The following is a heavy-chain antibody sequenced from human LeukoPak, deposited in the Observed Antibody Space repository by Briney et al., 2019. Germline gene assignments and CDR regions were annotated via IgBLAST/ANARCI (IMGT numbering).Heavy chain of an antibody. CDR1: GGSISSYY. Sequence: SETLSLTCTVSGGSISSYYWSWIRQPAGKGLEWIGRIYTSGSTNYNPSLKSRVTMSVGTSKNQFSLKLNSVTAADTAVYYCARGLYDNSAYYYAGDAFDIWGQGTMVTVSS. V-gene: IGHV4-4*07. CDR2: IYTSGST. D-gene: IGHD3-22*01. J-gene: IGHJ3*02. CDR3: ARGLYDNSAYYYAGDAFDI.